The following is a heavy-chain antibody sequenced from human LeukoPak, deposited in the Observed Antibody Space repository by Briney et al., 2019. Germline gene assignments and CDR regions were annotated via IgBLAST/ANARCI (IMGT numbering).Heavy chain of an antibody. V-gene: IGHV3-21*01. D-gene: IGHD4-17*01. CDR1: GFTFSSYS. Sequence: TGGSLRLSCAASGFTFSSYSMNWVRQAPGKGLEWVSSISSSSSYIYYADSVKGRFTISRDNAKNSLYLQMNSLRAEDTAVYYCARDDWDTVTTDFDYWGQGTPVTVSS. J-gene: IGHJ4*02. CDR2: ISSSSSYI. CDR3: ARDDWDTVTTDFDY.